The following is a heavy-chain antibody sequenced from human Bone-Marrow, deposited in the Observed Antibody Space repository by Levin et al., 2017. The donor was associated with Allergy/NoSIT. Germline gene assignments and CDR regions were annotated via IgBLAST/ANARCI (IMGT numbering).Heavy chain of an antibody. J-gene: IGHJ6*03. D-gene: IGHD3-16*01. Sequence: GGSLRLSCAASGFTFSSYTMNWVRQAPGKGLEWVSSITGSGSYIHYADSLRGRFTISRDNAKNSLYLHMNSLRAEDTAVYYCARMASGGGYYYYMDVWGKGTTVTVSS. CDR2: ITGSGSYI. CDR1: GFTFSSYT. CDR3: ARMASGGGYYYYMDV. V-gene: IGHV3-21*01.